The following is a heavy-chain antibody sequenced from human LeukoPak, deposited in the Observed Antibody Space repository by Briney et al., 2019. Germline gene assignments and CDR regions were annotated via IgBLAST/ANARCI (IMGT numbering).Heavy chain of an antibody. CDR2: IWYDGSNK. Sequence: PGGSLRLSCAASGFTFSSYGMHWVRQAPGKGLEWVAVIWYDGSNKYYADSVKGRFTISRDNSKNTLYLQMNSLRAEDTAVYYCAREEGNPYSYDFWSGYYYYFDYWGQGTLVTVPS. CDR1: GFTFSSYG. V-gene: IGHV3-33*01. J-gene: IGHJ4*02. D-gene: IGHD3-3*01. CDR3: AREEGNPYSYDFWSGYYYYFDY.